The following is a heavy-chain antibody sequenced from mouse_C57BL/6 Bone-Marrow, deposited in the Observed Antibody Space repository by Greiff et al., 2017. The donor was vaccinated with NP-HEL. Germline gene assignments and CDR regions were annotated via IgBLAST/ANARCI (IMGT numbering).Heavy chain of an antibody. V-gene: IGHV5-4*01. D-gene: IGHD2-3*01. CDR2: ISDGGSYT. J-gene: IGHJ2*01. Sequence: DVHLVESGGGLVKPGGSLKLSCAASGFTFSSYAMSWVRQTPEKRLEWVATISDGGSYTYYPDNVKGRFTISRDNAKNNMYLQMSHLKSEDTAMYYCASDGYYDYFDYWGQGTTLTVSS. CDR3: ASDGYYDYFDY. CDR1: GFTFSSYA.